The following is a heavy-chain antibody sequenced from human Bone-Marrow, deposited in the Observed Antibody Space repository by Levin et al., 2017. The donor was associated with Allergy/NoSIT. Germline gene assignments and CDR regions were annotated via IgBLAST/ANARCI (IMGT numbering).Heavy chain of an antibody. CDR1: GFTFSSYS. Sequence: GGSLRLSCAASGFTFSSYSMNWVRQAPGKGLEWVSSISSSSSYIYYADSVKGRFTISRDNAKNSLYLQMNSLRAEDTAVYYCARDGVSSGWPAYYYGMDVWGQGTTVTVSS. CDR3: ARDGVSSGWPAYYYGMDV. V-gene: IGHV3-21*01. D-gene: IGHD6-19*01. J-gene: IGHJ6*02. CDR2: ISSSSSYI.